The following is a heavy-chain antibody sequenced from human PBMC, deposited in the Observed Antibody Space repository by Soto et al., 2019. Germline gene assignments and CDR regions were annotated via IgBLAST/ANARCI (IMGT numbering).Heavy chain of an antibody. V-gene: IGHV4-39*01. CDR3: APRTTGYAFDI. D-gene: IGHD4-17*01. CDR2: MYYTGRT. J-gene: IGHJ3*02. CDR1: GGSISTSSYY. Sequence: SETLSLTCTVSGGSISTSSYYWCWIRQPPGKGLEWIASMYYTGRTFYSPSVESRVTMSVDTSKNQFSLKLTSVTVAETAVYFWAPRTTGYAFDIWGQGTMVTVSS.